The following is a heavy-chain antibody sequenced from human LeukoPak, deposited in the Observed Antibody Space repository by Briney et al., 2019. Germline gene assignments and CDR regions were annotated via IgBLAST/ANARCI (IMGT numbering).Heavy chain of an antibody. CDR1: GFTFSSYS. Sequence: PGGSLRLSCAASGFTFSSYSMNWVRQAPGKGLEWVSSISSSSSYIYYADSVKGRFTISRDNAKNSLYLQMNSLRAEDTAVYYCARVNYDSSGYADYWGQGTLVTVSS. CDR3: ARVNYDSSGYADY. J-gene: IGHJ4*02. V-gene: IGHV3-21*01. CDR2: ISSSSSYI. D-gene: IGHD3-22*01.